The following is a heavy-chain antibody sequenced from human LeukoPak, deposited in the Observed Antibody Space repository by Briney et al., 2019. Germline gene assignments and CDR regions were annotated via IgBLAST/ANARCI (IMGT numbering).Heavy chain of an antibody. D-gene: IGHD4-11*01. CDR1: GGSISSSSYC. J-gene: IGHJ4*02. V-gene: IGHV4-39*07. CDR2: ISYSGT. Sequence: PSETLSLTCTVSGGSISSSSYCWGWIRQPPGKGLEWIGSISYSGTYYNPSLKSRVTISLDTSKNQFSLKLRSVTAADTAVYYCARGGGLYSAVDYWGQGTLVTVSS. CDR3: ARGGGLYSAVDY.